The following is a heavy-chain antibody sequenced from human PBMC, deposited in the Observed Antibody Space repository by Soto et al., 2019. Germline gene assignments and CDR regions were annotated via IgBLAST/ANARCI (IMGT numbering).Heavy chain of an antibody. CDR1: GFTFTSYA. D-gene: IGHD6-13*01. J-gene: IGHJ4*02. CDR2: ISGTGYNT. Sequence: DVQLLESGGGLVQPGWSLRLSCAASGFTFTSYAMNCVRLAPGKGLEWVSAISGTGYNTYYADPVKGRFTISRDNTKHTLYLQMNSPRAEDTAVYYCAKAGLSSSWSPTNFAYWGQGTLGSVSS. CDR3: AKAGLSSSWSPTNFAY. V-gene: IGHV3-23*01.